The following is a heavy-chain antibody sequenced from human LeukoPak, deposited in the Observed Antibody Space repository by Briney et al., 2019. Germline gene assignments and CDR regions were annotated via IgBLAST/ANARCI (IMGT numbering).Heavy chain of an antibody. CDR3: ARSTSIAVAGRAFDI. CDR1: GFTFSSYW. V-gene: IGHV3-7*01. J-gene: IGHJ3*02. Sequence: RGSLRLSCAASGFTFSSYWMSWVRQAPGKGLEWVANIKQDGSEKYYVDSVKGRFTISRDNAKNSLYLQMNSLRAEDTAVYYCARSTSIAVAGRAFDIWGQGTMVTVSS. D-gene: IGHD6-19*01. CDR2: IKQDGSEK.